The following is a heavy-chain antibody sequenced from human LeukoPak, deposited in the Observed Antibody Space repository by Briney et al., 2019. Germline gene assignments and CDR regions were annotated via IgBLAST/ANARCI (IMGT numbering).Heavy chain of an antibody. CDR3: AIPRLYSYGYQFDY. CDR1: GGSISSSSHY. J-gene: IGHJ4*02. D-gene: IGHD5-18*01. Sequence: SETLSLTCTVSGGSISSSSHYWGWIRQPPGKGLEWIGSIYYSGSTYYNPSLKSRVTISVDTSKNQFSLKLSSVTAADTAVYYCAIPRLYSYGYQFDYWGQGTLVTVSS. V-gene: IGHV4-39*01. CDR2: IYYSGST.